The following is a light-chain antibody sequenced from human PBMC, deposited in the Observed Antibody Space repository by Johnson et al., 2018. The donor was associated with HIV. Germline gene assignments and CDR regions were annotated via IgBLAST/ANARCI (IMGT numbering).Light chain of an antibody. CDR2: ENN. J-gene: IGLJ1*01. Sequence: QSVLTQPPSVSAAPGQKVTISCSGSSSNIGNNYVSWYQQLPGTAPKLLIYENNKRPSGIPDRFSGSKSGTSATLGITGLQTGDEADYYCGTWDSSLSAGYFFGTWTKVTVL. V-gene: IGLV1-51*02. CDR1: SSNIGNNY. CDR3: GTWDSSLSAGYF.